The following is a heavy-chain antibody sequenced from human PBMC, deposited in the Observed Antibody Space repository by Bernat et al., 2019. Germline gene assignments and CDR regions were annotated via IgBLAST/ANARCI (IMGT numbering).Heavy chain of an antibody. CDR3: AKGRTAAGRGYYYYGMDV. D-gene: IGHD6-13*01. V-gene: IGHV3-23*01. CDR2: ISGSGGST. CDR1: GFTFSSYA. Sequence: EVQLLESGGGSVQPGGSLRLSCAASGFTFSSYAMSWVRQAPGKGLEWVSAISGSGGSTYYADSVKGRFTISRDNSKNTLYLQMNSLRAEDTAVYYCAKGRTAAGRGYYYYGMDVWGQGTTVTVSS. J-gene: IGHJ6*02.